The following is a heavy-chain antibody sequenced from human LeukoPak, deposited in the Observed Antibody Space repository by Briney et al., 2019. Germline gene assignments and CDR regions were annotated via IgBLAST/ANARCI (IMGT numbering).Heavy chain of an antibody. CDR3: ARDGSHDPASGYENAFDI. D-gene: IGHD5-12*01. Sequence: ASVKVSCKASGYTFTCYYMHWVRQAPGQGLEWMGWINPNSGGTNYAQKFQGWVTMTRDTSISTAYMELSRLRSDDTAVYYCARDGSHDPASGYENAFDIWGQGTMVTVSS. V-gene: IGHV1-2*04. CDR1: GYTFTCYY. CDR2: INPNSGGT. J-gene: IGHJ3*02.